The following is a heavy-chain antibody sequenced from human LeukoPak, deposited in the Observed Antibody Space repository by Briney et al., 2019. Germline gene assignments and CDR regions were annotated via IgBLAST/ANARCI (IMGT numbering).Heavy chain of an antibody. Sequence: GGSLRLSCAASGFXFRSYNINWVRQAPGKGLEWVSYISTTSNSIYYADSVKDRFIISRDNAKNSLYLHMDSLRDEDTAVYYCARDSVMKYWGQGTLVTVSS. V-gene: IGHV3-48*02. J-gene: IGHJ4*02. CDR1: GFXFRSYN. CDR3: ARDSVMKY. CDR2: ISTTSNSI.